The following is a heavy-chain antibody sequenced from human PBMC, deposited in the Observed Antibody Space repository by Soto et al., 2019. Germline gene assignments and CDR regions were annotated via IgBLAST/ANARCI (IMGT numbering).Heavy chain of an antibody. D-gene: IGHD5-18*01. V-gene: IGHV3-7*01. CDR1: GFTFSQHW. CDR2: ITQDGSKK. J-gene: IGHJ6*02. Sequence: EVQLVESGGALVQPGESLRLSCAASGFTFSQHWMSWVRQAPGKWLEWVANITQDGSKKYHVDSVEGRFTISRDNARNSLYLQMYGLRVEDTAVYYCARDLGRALVGFYYGMDVWGQGTTVNVSS. CDR3: ARDLGRALVGFYYGMDV.